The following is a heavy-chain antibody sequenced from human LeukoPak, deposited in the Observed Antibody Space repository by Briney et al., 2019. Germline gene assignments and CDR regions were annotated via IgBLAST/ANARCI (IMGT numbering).Heavy chain of an antibody. D-gene: IGHD5-18*01. V-gene: IGHV4-59*08. CDR2: IYYSGST. CDR3: ARQRGTAMAPYYYYGMDV. CDR1: GGSISSYY. Sequence: SETLSLTCTVSGGSISSYYWSWIRQPPGKGLEWIGYIYYSGSTNYNPSLKSRVTISVDTSKNQFSLKLSSVTAADTAVYYCARQRGTAMAPYYYYGMDVWGQGTTVTVFS. J-gene: IGHJ6*02.